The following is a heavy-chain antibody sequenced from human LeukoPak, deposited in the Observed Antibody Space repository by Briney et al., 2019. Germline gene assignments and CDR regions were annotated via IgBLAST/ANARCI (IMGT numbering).Heavy chain of an antibody. V-gene: IGHV4-61*02. CDR3: ARNPQDCSSTSCYFDY. CDR2: IYTSGST. D-gene: IGHD2-2*01. Sequence: SETLSLTCTVSGGSISSGSYYWSWIRQPAGKGLEWIGRIYTSGSTNYNPSLKSRVTISVDTSKNQFSLKLSSVTAADTAVYYCARNPQDCSSTSCYFDYWGQGTLVTVSS. J-gene: IGHJ4*02. CDR1: GGSISSGSYY.